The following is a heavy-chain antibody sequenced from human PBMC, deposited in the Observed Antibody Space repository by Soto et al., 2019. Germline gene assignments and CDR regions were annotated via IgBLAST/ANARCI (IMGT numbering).Heavy chain of an antibody. CDR2: IYYSGST. V-gene: IGHV4-59*08. J-gene: IGHJ5*02. Sequence: QVQLQESGPGLVKPSETLSLTCTVSGGSISSYYWSWIRQPPGKGLEWIGYIYYSGSTNYNPSLKAGITRSVDTSVHRFALKLSPVSAAHTDGYFCAGVWEVGFAPANWVGPCGQGTLVTVSS. D-gene: IGHD3-16*01. CDR3: AGVWEVGFAPANWVGP. CDR1: GGSISSYY.